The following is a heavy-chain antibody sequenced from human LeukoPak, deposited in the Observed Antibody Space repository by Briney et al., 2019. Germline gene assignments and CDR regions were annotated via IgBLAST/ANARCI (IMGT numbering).Heavy chain of an antibody. D-gene: IGHD3-16*01. V-gene: IGHV3-21*04. CDR1: EFTFRTYS. Sequence: GGSLRLSCAASEFTFRTYSMNWVRQAPGKGLEWVSSIDSSSAYIYYADSVKGRFTISRDNAKNSLYLQMNSLRAEDMALYYCAKGGGGRLIYYYYMDAWGKGTTVTVSS. CDR3: AKGGGGRLIYYYYMDA. CDR2: IDSSSAYI. J-gene: IGHJ6*03.